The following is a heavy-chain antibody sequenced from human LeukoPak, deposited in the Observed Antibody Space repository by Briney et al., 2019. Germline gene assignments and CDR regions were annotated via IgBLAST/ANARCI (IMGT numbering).Heavy chain of an antibody. CDR1: GFTFSSYS. CDR2: ISSSSSYI. J-gene: IGHJ4*02. D-gene: IGHD6-13*01. CDR3: ASLLIAAAATDY. V-gene: IGHV3-21*01. Sequence: PGGSLRLSCAASGFTFSSYSMNWVRQAPGKGLEWVSSISSSSSYIYYADSVKGRFTISRDNAKNSLYLQMYSLRAEDTAVYYCASLLIAAAATDYWGQGTLVTVSS.